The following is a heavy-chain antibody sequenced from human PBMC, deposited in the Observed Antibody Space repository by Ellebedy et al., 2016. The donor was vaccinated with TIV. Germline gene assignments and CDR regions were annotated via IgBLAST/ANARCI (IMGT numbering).Heavy chain of an antibody. D-gene: IGHD6-13*01. Sequence: GESLKISXKGSGYSFTSYWIGWVRQMPGKGLEWMGIIYPGDSDTRYSPSFQGQVTTSADKSISTAYLQWSSLKASDTAIYYCARGSSSWYSYFDYWGQGTLVTVSS. CDR2: IYPGDSDT. J-gene: IGHJ4*02. CDR3: ARGSSSWYSYFDY. CDR1: GYSFTSYW. V-gene: IGHV5-51*01.